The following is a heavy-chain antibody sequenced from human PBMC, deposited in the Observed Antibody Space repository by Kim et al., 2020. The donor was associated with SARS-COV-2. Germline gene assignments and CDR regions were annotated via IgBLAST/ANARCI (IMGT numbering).Heavy chain of an antibody. CDR3: AKAGVAVAGTARDYFDY. D-gene: IGHD6-19*01. J-gene: IGHJ4*02. Sequence: VKGRFTISRDNSKNTLYLQMNSLRAEDTAVYYCAKAGVAVAGTARDYFDYWGQGTLVTVSS. V-gene: IGHV3-30*02.